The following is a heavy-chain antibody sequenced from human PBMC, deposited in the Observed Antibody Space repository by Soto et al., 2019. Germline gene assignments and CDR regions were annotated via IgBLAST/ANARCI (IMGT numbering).Heavy chain of an antibody. J-gene: IGHJ4*02. V-gene: IGHV4-34*01. Sequence: PSETLSLTCAVYGGSFSGYYWSWIRQPPGKGLEWIGEINHSGSTNYNPSLKSRVTISVDTSKNQFSLKLSSVTAADTAVYYCARGVAELYYDFWSGSPSGDYWGQGTLVTVSS. CDR3: ARGVAELYYDFWSGSPSGDY. CDR2: INHSGST. CDR1: GGSFSGYY. D-gene: IGHD3-3*01.